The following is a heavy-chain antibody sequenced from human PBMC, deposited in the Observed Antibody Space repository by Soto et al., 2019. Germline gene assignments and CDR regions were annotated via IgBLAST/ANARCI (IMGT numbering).Heavy chain of an antibody. Sequence: PGGSLRLSCRASGFTFDTYSMHWVRQAPGKGLEWVASISTIGNDIFYADSVKGRFTISRDNAHNSLFLQMNSLRAGDTAVYYCARDYYDNTGYPRRLFEYWGQGT. D-gene: IGHD3-16*01. J-gene: IGHJ4*02. CDR3: ARDYYDNTGYPRRLFEY. CDR2: ISTIGNDI. V-gene: IGHV3-21*01. CDR1: GFTFDTYS.